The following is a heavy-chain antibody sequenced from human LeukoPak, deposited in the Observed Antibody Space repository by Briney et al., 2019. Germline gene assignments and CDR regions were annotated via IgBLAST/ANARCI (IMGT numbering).Heavy chain of an antibody. J-gene: IGHJ1*01. V-gene: IGHV3-30*18. CDR1: GFTFSSYG. CDR3: AKGKYYYYSSGYLQH. CDR2: ISYDGSNK. Sequence: PGGSLRLSCAASGFTFSSYGMHWVRQAPGKGLEWVAVISYDGSNKYYADSVKGRLTISRDNSKNTLYLQMYSLKDEDTAVYYCAKGKYYYYSSGYLQHWGQGTLVTVSS. D-gene: IGHD3-22*01.